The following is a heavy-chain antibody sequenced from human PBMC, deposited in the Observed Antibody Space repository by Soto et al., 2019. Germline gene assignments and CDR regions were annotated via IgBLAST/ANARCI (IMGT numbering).Heavy chain of an antibody. J-gene: IGHJ4*02. D-gene: IGHD6-19*01. CDR3: AKSFYSSGWNYYFDY. V-gene: IGHV3-9*01. CDR2: ISWNSGSI. CDR1: GFTFDDYA. Sequence: GGALRLSFGASGFTFDDYAMHWVRQAPGKGLEWVSGISWNSGSIGYADSVKGRFTISRDNAKNSLYLQMNSLRAEDTALYYCAKSFYSSGWNYYFDYWGQGTLVTVSS.